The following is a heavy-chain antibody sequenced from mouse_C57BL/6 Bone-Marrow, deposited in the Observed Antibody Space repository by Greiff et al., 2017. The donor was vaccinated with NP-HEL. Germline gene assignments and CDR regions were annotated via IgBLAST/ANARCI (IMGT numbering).Heavy chain of an antibody. CDR3: ARSVGYFPRFAY. D-gene: IGHD2-3*01. CDR1: GYAFTNYL. Sequence: QVQLQQSGAELVRPGTSVKVSCKASGYAFTNYLIEWVKQRPGQGLEWIGVINPGSGGTNYNEKFKGKATPTADKSSSTAYMQLSSLTSEDSAVYFCARSVGYFPRFAYWGQGTLVTVSA. CDR2: INPGSGGT. J-gene: IGHJ3*01. V-gene: IGHV1-54*01.